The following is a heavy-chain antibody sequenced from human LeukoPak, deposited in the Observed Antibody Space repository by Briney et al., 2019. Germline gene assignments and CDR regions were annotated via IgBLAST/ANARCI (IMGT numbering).Heavy chain of an antibody. Sequence: SETLSLTCTVSGGSISSYYWSWIRQPPGKGLEWIGYIYYSGSTNYNPSLKSRVTISVDTSKNQFSLKLSSVTAADTAVYYCARLPGAAGPHYYYYYGMDVWGQGTTVTVSS. CDR1: GGSISSYY. V-gene: IGHV4-59*08. CDR2: IYYSGST. CDR3: ARLPGAAGPHYYYYYGMDV. J-gene: IGHJ6*02. D-gene: IGHD6-13*01.